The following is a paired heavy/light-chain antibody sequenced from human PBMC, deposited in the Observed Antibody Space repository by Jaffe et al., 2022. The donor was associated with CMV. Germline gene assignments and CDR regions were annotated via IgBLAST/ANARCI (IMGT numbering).Light chain of an antibody. CDR2: VAS. J-gene: IGKJ4*01. V-gene: IGKV1-39*01. Sequence: DIQMTQSPSSLSASVGDRVTITCRASQSISRYLNWYQQKPGKAPKFLINVASALQSGVPSRFSGSGSGTNFTFIISSLQPEDFATYYCQQSYSTPLTFGGGTKVEIK. CDR1: QSISRY. CDR3: QQSYSTPLT.
Heavy chain of an antibody. CDR1: GFSFSNHG. Sequence: QVQLVESGGGVVQPGRSLRLSCAASGFSFSNHGMHWVRQAPGKGLEWVAVISYDGSTKYYADSVKGRFTVSRDSSKNTLHLQMNSLRVEDTAVYYCAKGEDTGIVGASFDYWGQGTLVTVSA. V-gene: IGHV3-30*18. J-gene: IGHJ4*02. CDR3: AKGEDTGIVGASFDY. D-gene: IGHD1-26*01. CDR2: ISYDGSTK.